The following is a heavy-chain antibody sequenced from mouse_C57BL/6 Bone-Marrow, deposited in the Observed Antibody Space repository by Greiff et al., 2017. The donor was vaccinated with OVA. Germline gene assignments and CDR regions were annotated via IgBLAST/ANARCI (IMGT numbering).Heavy chain of an antibody. J-gene: IGHJ1*03. CDR1: GFNITTSY. D-gene: IGHD1-1*01. Sequence: VKLQQSVAELVRPGASVKLSCTASGFNITTSYIHWVKQRPEQGLEWIGRIDPGNGNTNYAPKFQGKATLTADKSSNPAYLQLSSLTSEDTAIYYGAKYYGSSDEYVDVWGTGTSVTVSS. CDR2: IDPGNGNT. V-gene: IGHV14-3*01. CDR3: AKYYGSSDEYVDV.